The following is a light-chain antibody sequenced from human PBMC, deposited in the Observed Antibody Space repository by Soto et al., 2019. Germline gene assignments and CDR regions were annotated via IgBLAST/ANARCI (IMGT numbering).Light chain of an antibody. Sequence: DVRMTQSPASLSASVGDRVTITCRASQSISSYLNWYQQKPGQAPKVLIYTTSSLHSGVPSRFSGSGSGTEFTLTISSLQPEDFAIYYCQQYNSYSPWTFGQGTKVDIK. CDR1: QSISSY. CDR3: QQYNSYSPWT. CDR2: TTS. J-gene: IGKJ1*01. V-gene: IGKV1-5*01.